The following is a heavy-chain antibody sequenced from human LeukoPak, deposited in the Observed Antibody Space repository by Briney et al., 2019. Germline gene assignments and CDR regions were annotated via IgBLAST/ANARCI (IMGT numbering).Heavy chain of an antibody. V-gene: IGHV4-61*01. CDR3: ARERKSGVEAEFDY. D-gene: IGHD3-10*01. CDR1: GGSVSSGSYY. CDR2: IYYSGST. J-gene: IGHJ4*02. Sequence: SETLSLTCPVSGGSVSSGSYYWSWIRQPPGKGLEWIGYIYYSGSTNYNPSLKCRVTISVDTSKNQFSLKLSSVTAADTAVYYCARERKSGVEAEFDYWGQGTLVTVSS.